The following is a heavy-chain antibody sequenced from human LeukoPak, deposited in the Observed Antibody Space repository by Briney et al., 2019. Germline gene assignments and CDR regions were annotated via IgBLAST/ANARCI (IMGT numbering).Heavy chain of an antibody. Sequence: GGSLRLSCAASGFTFSSYEMNWVRQAPGKVLEWVSYISSSGSTIYYADSVKGRFTISRDNAKNSLYLQMNSLRAEDTAVYYCAREQELGSDYWGQGTLVTVSS. CDR3: AREQELGSDY. CDR1: GFTFSSYE. CDR2: ISSSGSTI. J-gene: IGHJ4*02. V-gene: IGHV3-48*03. D-gene: IGHD1-26*01.